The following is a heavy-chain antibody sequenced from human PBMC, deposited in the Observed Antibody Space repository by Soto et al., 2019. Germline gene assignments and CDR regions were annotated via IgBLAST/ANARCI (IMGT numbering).Heavy chain of an antibody. CDR2: FFHTGTA. D-gene: IGHD4-17*01. Sequence: QVQLQESGPGLVKPSETLSLNCSVSGDAITRHYWSWIRQSPGKGLEWLGYFFHTGTALFNPSLRSRVSMSVDTSKNQCSLKLTSVIPADTAVYFCVRNYGGNSQFFDLWGRGTLVTVSS. CDR3: VRNYGGNSQFFDL. V-gene: IGHV4-59*11. J-gene: IGHJ2*01. CDR1: GDAITRHY.